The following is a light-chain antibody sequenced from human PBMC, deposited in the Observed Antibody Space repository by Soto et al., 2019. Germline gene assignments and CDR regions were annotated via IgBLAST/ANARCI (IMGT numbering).Light chain of an antibody. CDR1: QSVASNQ. J-gene: IGKJ1*01. V-gene: IGKV3-20*01. CDR3: QQYGGSPQT. CDR2: GVF. Sequence: EIVLTQSPDTLSLSPGERATLSCRASQSVASNQLAWDQHKSGQAPRLLIHGVFTRANGIPDRFSGSGSGTDFTLTISRLEPEDFALYYCQQYGGSPQTFGQGTKVEIK.